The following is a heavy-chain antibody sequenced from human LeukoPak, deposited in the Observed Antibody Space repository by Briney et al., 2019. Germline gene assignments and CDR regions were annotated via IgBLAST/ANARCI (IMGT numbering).Heavy chain of an antibody. CDR3: ARTLNTAFDY. J-gene: IGHJ4*02. D-gene: IGHD5-18*01. Sequence: SQTLSLTCAVSGGSISSGGYSWSWIRQPPGTGLEWIAYIYHSGNTYYNPSLKSRVTMSVDRLKNQFSLKLSSVTAADTAVYYCARTLNTAFDYWGQGTLVTVSS. CDR2: IYHSGNT. V-gene: IGHV4-30-2*01. CDR1: GGSISSGGYS.